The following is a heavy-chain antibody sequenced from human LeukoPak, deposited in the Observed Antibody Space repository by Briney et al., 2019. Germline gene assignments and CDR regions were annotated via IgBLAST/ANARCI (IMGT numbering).Heavy chain of an antibody. Sequence: ASVKVSCKASGYTFTGYYLHWVRQAPGQGLEWMGWIYPTAGCAKSIQKFQGRVSMTRDTSTTTAYMEINSLTSDNSAVYYCGRDPGTATGYWGQGTLVTVSS. D-gene: IGHD1-1*01. CDR3: GRDPGTATGY. CDR2: IYPTAGCA. J-gene: IGHJ4*02. CDR1: GYTFTGYY. V-gene: IGHV1-2*02.